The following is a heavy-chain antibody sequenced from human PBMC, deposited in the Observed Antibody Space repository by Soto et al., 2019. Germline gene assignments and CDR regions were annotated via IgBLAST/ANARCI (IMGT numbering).Heavy chain of an antibody. V-gene: IGHV4-31*03. Sequence: SETLPLTCTVSGGSISSGGYYWSWIRQHPGKGLEWIGYIYYSGSTYYNPSLKSRVTISVDTSKNQFSLKLSSVTAADTAVYYCARVTPLTLSPNGPIYGMDVWGQGTTVTVSS. CDR3: ARVTPLTLSPNGPIYGMDV. CDR2: IYYSGST. J-gene: IGHJ6*02. D-gene: IGHD1-20*01. CDR1: GGSISSGGYY.